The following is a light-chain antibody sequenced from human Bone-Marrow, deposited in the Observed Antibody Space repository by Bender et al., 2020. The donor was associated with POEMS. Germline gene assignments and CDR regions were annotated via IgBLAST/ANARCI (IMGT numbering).Light chain of an antibody. Sequence: QSALTQPASVSGSPGQSITVSCTGTSSDIGAYNYVSWYQQHPGKAPRLMIYHVTNRPSGISTRFSASKSGNTASLTISGLRAEDEADYYCCSYTSTSTWVFGGGTKLTVL. CDR2: HVT. CDR3: CSYTSTSTWV. J-gene: IGLJ3*02. V-gene: IGLV2-14*03. CDR1: SSDIGAYNY.